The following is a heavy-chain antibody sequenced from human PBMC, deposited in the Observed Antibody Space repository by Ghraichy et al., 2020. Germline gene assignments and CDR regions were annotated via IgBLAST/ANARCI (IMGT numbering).Heavy chain of an antibody. D-gene: IGHD1-26*01. CDR2: ISGSGGST. Sequence: GGSLRHSCAASGFTFSSYAMSWVRQAPGKGLEWVSAISGSGGSTYYADSVKGRFTISRDNSKNTLYLQMNSLRAEDTAVYYCAKMAGGSYEPELFDYWGQGTLVTVSS. V-gene: IGHV3-23*01. CDR3: AKMAGGSYEPELFDY. CDR1: GFTFSSYA. J-gene: IGHJ4*02.